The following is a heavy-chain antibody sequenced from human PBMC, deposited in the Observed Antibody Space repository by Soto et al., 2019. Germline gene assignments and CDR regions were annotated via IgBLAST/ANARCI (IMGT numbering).Heavy chain of an antibody. CDR3: GKVLIGATRHADVDS. Sequence: QVQLQESGPGLLEPLATLSLTCSVSGVSLNSGHYYWVWVRQSPGKGLAWIASVYYDESTYYNPSLKSRVTISIDKPRNQCSLTLKSVTAADTAVYYGGKVLIGATRHADVDSWGQGARVTVSS. CDR1: GVSLNSGHYY. D-gene: IGHD2-15*01. J-gene: IGHJ4*02. V-gene: IGHV4-39*01. CDR2: VYYDEST.